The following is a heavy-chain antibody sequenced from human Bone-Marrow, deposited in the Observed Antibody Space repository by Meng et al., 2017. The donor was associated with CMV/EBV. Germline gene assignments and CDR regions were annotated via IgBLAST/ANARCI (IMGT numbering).Heavy chain of an antibody. CDR3: ASTPITMIVNYFDY. V-gene: IGHV4-39*07. Sequence: QLPLPDAGPGLVKPSETLSLTCTVSGGSISSSSYYWGWIRQPPGKGLEWIGSIYYSGSTYYNPSLKSRVTISVDTSKNQFSLKLSSVTAADTAVYYCASTPITMIVNYFDYWGQGTLVTVSS. J-gene: IGHJ4*02. CDR1: GGSISSSSYY. CDR2: IYYSGST. D-gene: IGHD3-22*01.